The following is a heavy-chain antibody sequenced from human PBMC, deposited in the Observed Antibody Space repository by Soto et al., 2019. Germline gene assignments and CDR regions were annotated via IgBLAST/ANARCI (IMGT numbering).Heavy chain of an antibody. CDR3: AKRAVTTRNKDYYFDH. CDR1: GFTFSSYS. V-gene: IGHV3-23*01. J-gene: IGHJ4*02. CDR2: ISVSGGGT. Sequence: GGSLRLSCAVSGFTFSSYSMSWVRQAPEKGLEWVSTISVSGGGTYYADSVKGRFTISRDNSKNTLYLQMNDLRAEDTAVYYCAKRAVTTRNKDYYFDHWGQGTLVTVSS. D-gene: IGHD4-17*01.